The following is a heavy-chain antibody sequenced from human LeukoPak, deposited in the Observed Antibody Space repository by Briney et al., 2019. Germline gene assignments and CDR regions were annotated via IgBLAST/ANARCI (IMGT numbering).Heavy chain of an antibody. CDR1: GFTSSSYE. CDR2: ISSSGSTI. D-gene: IGHD4-23*01. J-gene: IGHJ4*02. Sequence: PGGSLRLSCAASGFTSSSYEMHWVRQAPGKGLEWVSYISSSGSTIYYADSVKGRFTISRDNAKNSLYLQMNSLRAEDTAVYYCARDYGGSSPFDYWGQGTLVTVSS. V-gene: IGHV3-48*03. CDR3: ARDYGGSSPFDY.